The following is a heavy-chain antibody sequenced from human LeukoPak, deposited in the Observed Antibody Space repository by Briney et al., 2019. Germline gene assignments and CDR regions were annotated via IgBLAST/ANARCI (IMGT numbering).Heavy chain of an antibody. CDR1: GFTFSDYN. Sequence: PGGSLRLSCAASGFTFSDYNMNWVRQAPGKGLEWVSSISSSSSYIYYADSVKGRFTVSRDNAKKSLYLQMNSLGAEDAAVYYCARADYYYDSRGYYYLDYWGQGTLVTVSS. D-gene: IGHD3-22*01. V-gene: IGHV3-21*01. CDR3: ARADYYYDSRGYYYLDY. CDR2: ISSSSSYI. J-gene: IGHJ4*02.